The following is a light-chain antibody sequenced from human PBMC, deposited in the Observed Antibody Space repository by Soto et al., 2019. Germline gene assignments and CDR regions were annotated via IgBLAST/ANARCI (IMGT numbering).Light chain of an antibody. V-gene: IGKV1-5*01. J-gene: IGKJ2*01. Sequence: DIQMTQSPSTLSASVGDRVTITCRASQSVTDWLAWYQQKPGKAPNLLIYDASRLQSDIPSRFSGSGSGTEFTLTISSLQPDDFATYYCQQYSTYPYTFGQGSKLAIK. CDR2: DAS. CDR1: QSVTDW. CDR3: QQYSTYPYT.